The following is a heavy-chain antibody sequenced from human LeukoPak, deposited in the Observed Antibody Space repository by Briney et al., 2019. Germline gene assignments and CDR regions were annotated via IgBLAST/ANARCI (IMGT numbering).Heavy chain of an antibody. V-gene: IGHV3-21*01. D-gene: IGHD2-2*01. J-gene: IGHJ4*01. Sequence: GGSLRLSCAASVFTFSSYSMNWVRQAPGKGLEWVSSISSSGSYIYYADSVKGRFTISRDNAKNSLFLQMNSLRAEDTAVYYCARLPAYCSSSSCYSDYWGQEPWSPSP. CDR3: ARLPAYCSSSSCYSDY. CDR2: ISSSGSYI. CDR1: VFTFSSYS.